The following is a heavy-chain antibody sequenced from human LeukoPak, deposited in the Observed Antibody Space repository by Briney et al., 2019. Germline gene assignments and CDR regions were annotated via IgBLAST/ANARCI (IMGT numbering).Heavy chain of an antibody. J-gene: IGHJ4*02. CDR2: INPNIGDT. Sequence: ASVKVSCKASGYTLIDHYIHWVRQAPGQGLESMGWINPNIGDTNYAQKFQGRITMTRDTSSSTAYMELSRLRSDDTAVYYCARAGHNSDSGGYDYWGKGTLVTVYS. D-gene: IGHD3-22*01. V-gene: IGHV1-2*02. CDR1: GYTLIDHY. CDR3: ARAGHNSDSGGYDY.